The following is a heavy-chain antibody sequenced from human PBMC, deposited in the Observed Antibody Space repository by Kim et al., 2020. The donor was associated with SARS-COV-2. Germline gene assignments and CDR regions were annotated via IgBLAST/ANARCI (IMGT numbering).Heavy chain of an antibody. Sequence: GGSLRLSCEASGCTFSSYWMNLVRQGPGKGLVWVSRIKSDGGDTHYADSVKGRFTISRDNAKNTLHLQLNSLGVEDTAIYYCARGSFQQGFDPWGQGTLVTVSS. CDR2: IKSDGGDT. CDR1: GCTFSSYW. V-gene: IGHV3-74*01. J-gene: IGHJ5*02. D-gene: IGHD6-13*01. CDR3: ARGSFQQGFDP.